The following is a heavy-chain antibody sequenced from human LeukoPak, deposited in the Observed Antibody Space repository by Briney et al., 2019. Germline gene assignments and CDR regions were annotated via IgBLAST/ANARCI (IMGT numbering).Heavy chain of an antibody. Sequence: GGSLRLSCAASGFTFSSYSMNWVRQAPGKGLEWVSSISSSSSYIYYADSVKGRFTISRDNAKNSLYLQMNSLRAEDTAVYYCAKDRNYDSSGPDYWGQGTLVTVSS. D-gene: IGHD3-22*01. V-gene: IGHV3-21*01. CDR2: ISSSSSYI. CDR3: AKDRNYDSSGPDY. J-gene: IGHJ4*02. CDR1: GFTFSSYS.